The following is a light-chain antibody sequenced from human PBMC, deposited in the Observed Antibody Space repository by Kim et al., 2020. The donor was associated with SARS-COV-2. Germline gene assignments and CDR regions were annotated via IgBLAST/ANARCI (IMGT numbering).Light chain of an antibody. Sequence: SVGDRVTSTCRASQSISSYLNWYQQKPGKAPKLLIYAASSLQSGVPSRFSGSGSGTDFTLTISSLQPEDFATYYCQQSYSTPPLTFGQGTKVDIK. J-gene: IGKJ1*01. CDR3: QQSYSTPPLT. CDR2: AAS. V-gene: IGKV1-39*01. CDR1: QSISSY.